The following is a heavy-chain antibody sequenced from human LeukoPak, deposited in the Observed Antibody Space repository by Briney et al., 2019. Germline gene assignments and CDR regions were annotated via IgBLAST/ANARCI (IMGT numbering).Heavy chain of an antibody. CDR3: ARQESRAGRSSPPRDY. V-gene: IGHV4-34*01. Sequence: PGGSLRLSCAASGFTFSSFAMSWIRQPPGKGLEWIGEINHSGSTNYNPSLKSRVTISVDTTKNQFSLKLSSVTAADTAVYYCARQESRAGRSSPPRDYWGQGTLVTVSS. J-gene: IGHJ4*02. D-gene: IGHD6-6*01. CDR2: INHSGST. CDR1: GFTFSSFA.